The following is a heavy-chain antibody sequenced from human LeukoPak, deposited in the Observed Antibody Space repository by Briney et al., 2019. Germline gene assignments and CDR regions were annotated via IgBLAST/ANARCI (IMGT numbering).Heavy chain of an antibody. D-gene: IGHD3-3*01. CDR2: IYYSGST. CDR3: ARQRASGTWAFDY. V-gene: IGHV4-39*01. J-gene: IGHJ4*02. Sequence: PSETLSLTCTVSGGSISSRSYYWGWIRQPPGKGLEWIGSIYYSGSTYYNPSLKSRVTISVDTSKNQFSLKLSSVTAADTAVYHCARQRASGTWAFDYWGQGTLLTVSS. CDR1: GGSISSRSYY.